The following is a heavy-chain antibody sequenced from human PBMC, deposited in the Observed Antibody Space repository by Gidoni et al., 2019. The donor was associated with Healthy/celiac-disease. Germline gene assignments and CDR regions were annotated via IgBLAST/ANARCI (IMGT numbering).Heavy chain of an antibody. Sequence: EVQLVESGGGLVKPGGSLRLSCAASGFTFSNAWMSWVRQGPGKGLEWVGRIKSKTDGGTTDYAAPVKGRFTISRDDSKNTLYLQMNSLKTEDTAVYYCTTDRAHYDSSGYYYFDYWGQGTLVTVSS. J-gene: IGHJ4*02. CDR1: GFTFSNAW. CDR3: TTDRAHYDSSGYYYFDY. D-gene: IGHD3-22*01. V-gene: IGHV3-15*01. CDR2: IKSKTDGGTT.